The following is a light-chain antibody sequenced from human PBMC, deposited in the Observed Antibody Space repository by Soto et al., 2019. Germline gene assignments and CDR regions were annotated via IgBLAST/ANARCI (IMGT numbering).Light chain of an antibody. CDR1: QSVSRSY. CDR3: QQYGSSPIT. Sequence: ETVLTQPPGTLALSPVVGATLCCTPSQSVSRSYLGWYQQKPGQAPRLPMYGASIRAAGVPDRFSGSGSGTEFTLTISRLEPEDFTVYYCQQYGSSPITFGQGTRLEIK. CDR2: GAS. V-gene: IGKV3-20*01. J-gene: IGKJ5*01.